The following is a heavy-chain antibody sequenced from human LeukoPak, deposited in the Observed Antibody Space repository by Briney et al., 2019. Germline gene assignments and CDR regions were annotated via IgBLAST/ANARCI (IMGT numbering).Heavy chain of an antibody. J-gene: IGHJ5*02. CDR1: GFSFSSHA. CDR2: ITSTRSDI. CDR3: ARVLVATTLASENWLDP. Sequence: PGGSLRLSCEASGFSFSSHAMHRVRQAPGKGLEWVSSITSTRSDIYYADSVKGRFTISRDNARNSLFLQMNSLRAEDTAVYYCARVLVATTLASENWLDPWGQGTLVTVSS. V-gene: IGHV3-21*01. D-gene: IGHD5-12*01.